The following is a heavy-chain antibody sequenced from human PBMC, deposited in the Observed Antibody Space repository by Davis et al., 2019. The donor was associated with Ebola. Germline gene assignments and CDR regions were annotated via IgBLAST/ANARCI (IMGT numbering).Heavy chain of an antibody. D-gene: IGHD3-3*01. CDR1: GYTFTGYY. V-gene: IGHV1-2*04. Sequence: AASVKVSCKASGYTFTGYYMHWVRQAPGQGLEWMGWINPNSGGTNYAQKFQGWVTMTRDTSISTAYMELSRLRSDDTAVYYWARSSRVFGVVMFYGMDVWGQGTTVTVSS. J-gene: IGHJ6*02. CDR3: ARSSRVFGVVMFYGMDV. CDR2: INPNSGGT.